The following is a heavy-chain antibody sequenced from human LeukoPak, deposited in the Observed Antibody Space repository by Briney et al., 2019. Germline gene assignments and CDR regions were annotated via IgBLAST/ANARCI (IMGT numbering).Heavy chain of an antibody. J-gene: IGHJ4*02. D-gene: IGHD6-19*01. CDR3: ARVVVAVAGTIHYFDY. Sequence: PGGSLRLSCAASGFTFSSYSMNWVRQAPGKGLEWVSSISSSSSYIYYADSVKGRFTISRDNAKNSLYLQMNSLRAEDTAVYYCARVVVAVAGTIHYFDYWGQGTLVTVSS. CDR2: ISSSSSYI. V-gene: IGHV3-21*01. CDR1: GFTFSSYS.